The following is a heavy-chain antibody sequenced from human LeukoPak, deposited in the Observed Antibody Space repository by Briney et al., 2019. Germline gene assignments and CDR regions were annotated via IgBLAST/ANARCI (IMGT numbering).Heavy chain of an antibody. CDR2: IYYSGST. Sequence: PSETLSLTCTVSGGSISSGGYYWCWIRQHPGKGLEWIGYIYYSGSTYYNPSLKSRVTISVDTSKNQFSLKLSSVTAADTAVYYCARGGGYSGYGAFDIWGQGTMVTVSS. J-gene: IGHJ3*02. CDR3: ARGGGYSGYGAFDI. V-gene: IGHV4-31*03. CDR1: GGSISSGGYY. D-gene: IGHD5-12*01.